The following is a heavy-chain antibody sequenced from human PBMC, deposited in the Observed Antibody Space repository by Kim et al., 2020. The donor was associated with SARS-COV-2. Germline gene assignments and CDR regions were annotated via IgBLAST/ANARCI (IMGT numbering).Heavy chain of an antibody. CDR3: ARDPGRITMIPYDY. J-gene: IGHJ4*02. CDR2: INAGNGNT. CDR1: GYTFTSYA. Sequence: ASVKVSCKASGYTFTSYAMHWVRQAPGQRLEWMGWINAGNGNTKYSQKFQGRVTITRDTSASTAYMELSSLRSEDTAVYYCARDPGRITMIPYDYWGQGTLVTVSS. D-gene: IGHD3-22*01. V-gene: IGHV1-3*01.